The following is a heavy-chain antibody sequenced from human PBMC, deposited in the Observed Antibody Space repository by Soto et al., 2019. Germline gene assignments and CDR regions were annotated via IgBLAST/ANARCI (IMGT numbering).Heavy chain of an antibody. CDR1: GFTFSSYA. CDR3: ARDMTLRITIFGVVIPSQYGMDV. Sequence: GGSLRLSCAASGFTFSSYAMHWVRQAPGKGLEWVAVISYDGSNKYYADSVKGRFTISRDNSKNTLYLQMNSLRAEDTAVYYCARDMTLRITIFGVVIPSQYGMDVWGQGTTVTVSS. J-gene: IGHJ6*02. V-gene: IGHV3-30-3*01. CDR2: ISYDGSNK. D-gene: IGHD3-3*01.